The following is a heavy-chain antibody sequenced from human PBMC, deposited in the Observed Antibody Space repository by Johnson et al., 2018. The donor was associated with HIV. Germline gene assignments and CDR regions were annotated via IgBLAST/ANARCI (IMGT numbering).Heavy chain of an antibody. J-gene: IGHJ3*02. CDR2: IRYDGSTQ. V-gene: IGHV3-30*02. CDR1: GFTSSSYG. Sequence: QVQLVESGGALVKPGGSLRLSCAAPGFTSSSYGMPWVRQAPGKGLAWVAYIRYDGSTQSYADSVKGRFTHSRDNSKNTLYLQLNSLRAEDTAVYYCAKVNRMEQWLAGGGAFDIWGQGTMVTVSS. D-gene: IGHD6-19*01. CDR3: AKVNRMEQWLAGGGAFDI.